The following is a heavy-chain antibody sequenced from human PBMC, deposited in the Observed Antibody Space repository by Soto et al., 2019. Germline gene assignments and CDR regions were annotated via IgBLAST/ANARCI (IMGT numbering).Heavy chain of an antibody. D-gene: IGHD3-3*02. V-gene: IGHV1-3*01. Sequence: ASVKVSCKAAGYTFSAYTMNWVRQAPGQSLEWMGWINVGSGNTRYSQNFQGRVSITRDTSASTVYMELTGLKSEDTAMYYCARDTETLGPRANDALDIWGQGTMVTVSS. J-gene: IGHJ3*02. CDR3: ARDTETLGPRANDALDI. CDR1: GYTFSAYT. CDR2: INVGSGNT.